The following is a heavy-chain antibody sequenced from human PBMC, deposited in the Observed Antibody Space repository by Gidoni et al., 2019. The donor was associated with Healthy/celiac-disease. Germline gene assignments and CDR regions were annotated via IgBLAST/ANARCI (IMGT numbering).Heavy chain of an antibody. Sequence: QVQLVESGGGVAQPGRSLRPSCAASGLTCSRHGMHWVRQAPGKGLEWVAVIWYDGSNKYFADAVKGRFTISRDNSKNTLYLQMNSLRAEDTAVYYCARELLAAASLDYNYGLDVWGQGTTVTVFS. J-gene: IGHJ6*02. CDR3: ARELLAAASLDYNYGLDV. CDR2: IWYDGSNK. D-gene: IGHD6-13*01. V-gene: IGHV3-33*01. CDR1: GLTCSRHG.